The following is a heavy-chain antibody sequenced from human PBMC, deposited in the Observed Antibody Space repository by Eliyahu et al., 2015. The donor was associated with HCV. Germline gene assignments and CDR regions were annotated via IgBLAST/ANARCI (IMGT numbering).Heavy chain of an antibody. CDR2: ISSSSSYI. CDR1: GFTFXPIA. Sequence: EVQLVESGGGLVKPGGSLRLSCAASGFTFXPIALNWVRQAPGKGLEWVSSISSSSSYIYYADSVKGRFTISRDNAKNSLYLQMNSLRAEDTAVYYCARAIGYCSGGSCYVGDYWGQGTLVTVSS. J-gene: IGHJ4*02. D-gene: IGHD2-15*01. V-gene: IGHV3-21*01. CDR3: ARAIGYCSGGSCYVGDY.